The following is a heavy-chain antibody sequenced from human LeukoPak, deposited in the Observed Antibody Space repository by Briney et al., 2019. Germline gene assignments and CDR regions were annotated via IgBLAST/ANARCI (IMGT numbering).Heavy chain of an antibody. J-gene: IGHJ4*02. Sequence: GGSLRLSCAASGFTFSSHDMHWVRQATGKGLEWVSAIGTAGDTYYPGSVKGRFTISRENAKKSLYLQMNSLRAGDTAVYYCARDRDYYDSSGSFDYWGQGTLVTVSS. V-gene: IGHV3-13*04. CDR3: ARDRDYYDSSGSFDY. CDR1: GFTFSSHD. D-gene: IGHD3-22*01. CDR2: IGTAGDT.